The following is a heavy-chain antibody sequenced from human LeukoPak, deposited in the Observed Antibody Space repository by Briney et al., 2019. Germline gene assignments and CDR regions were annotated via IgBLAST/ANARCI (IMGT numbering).Heavy chain of an antibody. Sequence: ASVKVSCKASGGTFSSYAISWVRQAPGQGLEWMGGIIPIFGTANYAQKFQGRVTITTDESTSTAYMELSSLRSEDTAVYYCASPLGGDGYYYDSSGHSRYDYWGQGTLVTVSS. CDR3: ASPLGGDGYYYDSSGHSRYDY. D-gene: IGHD3-22*01. CDR1: GGTFSSYA. J-gene: IGHJ4*02. CDR2: IIPIFGTA. V-gene: IGHV1-69*05.